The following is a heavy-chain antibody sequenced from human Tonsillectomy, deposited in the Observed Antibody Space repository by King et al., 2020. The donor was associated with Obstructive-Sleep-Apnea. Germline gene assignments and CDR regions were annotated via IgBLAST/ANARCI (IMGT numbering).Heavy chain of an antibody. CDR3: ARMGGGIKWSFDF. CDR1: GYSLSTYA. J-gene: IGHJ4*02. CDR2: IATNTRNP. V-gene: IGHV7-4-1*02. Sequence: VQLVESGSELRNPGASVRVSCKASGYSLSTYAMHWVRQAPGQGLEWMGWIATNTRNPTYAQGFTGRFVFSLDSSVKTAFLQSSSLKAEDTAAYYCARMGGGIKWSFDFWGQGTLVTVSS. D-gene: IGHD3-16*01.